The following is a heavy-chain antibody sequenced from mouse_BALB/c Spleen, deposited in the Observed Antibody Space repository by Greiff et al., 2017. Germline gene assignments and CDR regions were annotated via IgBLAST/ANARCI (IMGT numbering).Heavy chain of an antibody. D-gene: IGHD1-2*01. CDR2: SRNKANDYTT. V-gene: IGHV7-1*02. CDR3: ARDAVHYYGYWYFDV. CDR1: GFTFSDFY. J-gene: IGHJ1*01. Sequence: EVKLMESGGGLVQPGGSLRLSCATSGFTFSDFYMEWVRQPPGKRLEWIAASRNKANDYTTEYSASVKGRFIVSRDTSQSILYLQMNALRAEDTAIYYCARDAVHYYGYWYFDVWGAGTTVTVSS.